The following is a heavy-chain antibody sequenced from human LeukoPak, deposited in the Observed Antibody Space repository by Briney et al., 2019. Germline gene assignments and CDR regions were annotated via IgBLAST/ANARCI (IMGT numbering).Heavy chain of an antibody. V-gene: IGHV4-39*01. CDR3: ATPAGPFGDYDN. D-gene: IGHD4-17*01. CDR2: IYYRGTT. J-gene: IGHJ4*02. CDR1: GGSISSKSPY. Sequence: SETLSLTCTVSGGSISSKSPYWGCIRQPPGKGLEWIGSIYYRGTTYYSPSLKSRVTISVDTSKNQFSMKLSSVTAADTAVYYCATPAGPFGDYDNWGQGTLVIVSS.